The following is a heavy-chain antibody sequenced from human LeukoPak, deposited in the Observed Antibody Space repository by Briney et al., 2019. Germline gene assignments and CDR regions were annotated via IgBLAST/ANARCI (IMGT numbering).Heavy chain of an antibody. CDR2: IYTSGST. D-gene: IGHD3-3*01. CDR1: GGSISSGSYY. V-gene: IGHV4-61*02. J-gene: IGHJ3*02. Sequence: SSETLSLTCTVSGGSISSGSYYWSWIRQPAGKGLEWIGRIYTSGSTNYNPSLKSRVTISVDTSKNQFSLKLSSVTAADTAVYYCARVGHYDFWSGYCAFDIWGQGTMVTVSS. CDR3: ARVGHYDFWSGYCAFDI.